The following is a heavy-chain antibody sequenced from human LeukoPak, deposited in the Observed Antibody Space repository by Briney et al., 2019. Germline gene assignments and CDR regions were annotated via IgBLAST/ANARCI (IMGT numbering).Heavy chain of an antibody. CDR3: AREGGSYLSALDY. J-gene: IGHJ4*02. Sequence: GGSLRLSCAASGFTFSSYEMNWVRQAPGKGLEWVSYISSSGSTIYYADSVKGRFTISRDNAKNSLYLQMNSLRAEVTAVYYCAREGGSYLSALDYWGQGTLVTVSS. V-gene: IGHV3-48*03. CDR2: ISSSGSTI. CDR1: GFTFSSYE. D-gene: IGHD1-26*01.